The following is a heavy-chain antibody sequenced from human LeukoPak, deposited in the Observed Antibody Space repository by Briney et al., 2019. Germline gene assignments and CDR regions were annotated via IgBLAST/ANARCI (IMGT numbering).Heavy chain of an antibody. CDR1: GGSISSGSYY. J-gene: IGHJ4*02. D-gene: IGHD6-19*01. Sequence: SETLSLTCTVSGGSISSGSYYWSWVRQPAGKGLEWIGRIYTSGSTNYNPSLKSRVTISVDTSKNQFSLKLSSVSAADTAVYYCARGMSSSWPGRVDYWGQGTLVTVSS. CDR2: IYTSGST. V-gene: IGHV4-61*02. CDR3: ARGMSSSWPGRVDY.